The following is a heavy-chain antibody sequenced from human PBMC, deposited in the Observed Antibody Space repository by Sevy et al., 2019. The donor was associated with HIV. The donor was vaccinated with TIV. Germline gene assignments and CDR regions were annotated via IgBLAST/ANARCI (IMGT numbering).Heavy chain of an antibody. CDR3: ARALAAPVDY. Sequence: GSLRLSCAASGFTFSSYAMHWVRQAPGKGLEWVAVISYDGSNKYYADSVKGRFTISRDNSKNTLYLQMNSLRAEDTAVYYCARALAAPVDYWGQGTLVTVSS. D-gene: IGHD6-6*01. CDR2: ISYDGSNK. J-gene: IGHJ4*02. V-gene: IGHV3-30-3*01. CDR1: GFTFSSYA.